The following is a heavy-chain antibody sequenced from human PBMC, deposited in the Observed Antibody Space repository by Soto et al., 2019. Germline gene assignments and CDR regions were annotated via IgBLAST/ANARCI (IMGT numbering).Heavy chain of an antibody. V-gene: IGHV1-46*01. CDR2: INPSGGST. CDR3: ARGGLNSGYYGFFDY. D-gene: IGHD3-22*01. CDR1: GYTFTSYY. Sequence: ASVKVSCKASGYTFTSYYMHWVRQAPGQGLEWMGIINPSGGSTSYAQKFPGRVTMTRDTSTSTVYMELSSLRSEDTALYYCARGGLNSGYYGFFDYWGQGTLVTVSS. J-gene: IGHJ4*02.